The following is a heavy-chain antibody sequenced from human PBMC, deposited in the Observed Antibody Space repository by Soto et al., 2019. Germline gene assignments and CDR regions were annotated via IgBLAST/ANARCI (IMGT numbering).Heavy chain of an antibody. V-gene: IGHV1-69*12. CDR2: VIPIFGTA. CDR1: GGTFSTYA. D-gene: IGHD3-16*01. CDR3: ARVMGDYYFYGMDV. J-gene: IGHJ6*02. Sequence: QVQLVQSGAEVKKPGSSVKISCKAFGGTFSTYAISWVRQAPGQGLEWMGGVIPIFGTADYAQKFQGRVTITVDESTSIAYMELSSLRSEDTAEYYCARVMGDYYFYGMDVWGQGTTVTVSS.